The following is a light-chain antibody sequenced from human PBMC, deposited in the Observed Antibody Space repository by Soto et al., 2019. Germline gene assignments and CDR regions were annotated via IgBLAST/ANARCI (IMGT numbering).Light chain of an antibody. CDR1: QSISGW. V-gene: IGKV1-5*03. CDR2: KAS. Sequence: DIQMTQSPSTLSASVGDRVTSTCRASQSISGWLAWYQQKPGKAPKLLIYKASSLESGVPSRFSGSGSGTEFTLTISSLQPDDFATYYCQQYNSYPGWTFGQGTKVEIK. J-gene: IGKJ1*01. CDR3: QQYNSYPGWT.